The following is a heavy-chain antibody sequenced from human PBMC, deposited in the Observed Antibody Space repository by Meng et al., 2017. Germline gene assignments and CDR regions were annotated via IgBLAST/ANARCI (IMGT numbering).Heavy chain of an antibody. Sequence: VQLGAGGTDPGGPVKVPCQASADTVTSYDSNWVRQATGQGLAWMGLMNTNSGNKDYAQKFQRRLTMTRNTSINTAYMQLCSLRCADTAVYLCARANTYSGYDYGYWGQGPLVTVSS. CDR3: ARANTYSGYDYGY. CDR2: MNTNSGNK. CDR1: ADTVTSYD. D-gene: IGHD5-12*01. J-gene: IGHJ4*02. V-gene: IGHV1-8*01.